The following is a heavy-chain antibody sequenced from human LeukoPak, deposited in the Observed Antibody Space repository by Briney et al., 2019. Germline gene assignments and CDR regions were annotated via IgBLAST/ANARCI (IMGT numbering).Heavy chain of an antibody. CDR1: GFSLKSYA. D-gene: IGHD3-10*02. CDR2: TSSSDPGT. J-gene: IGHJ6*04. CDR3: AELGITMIGGV. Sequence: GGSLRLSCAASGFSLKSYAMSWVRQAPGKGLEWVSATSSSDPGTYHADSVRGRFTISRDNAKNSLYLQMNSLRAEDTAVYYCAELGITMIGGVWGKGTTVTISS. V-gene: IGHV3-23*01.